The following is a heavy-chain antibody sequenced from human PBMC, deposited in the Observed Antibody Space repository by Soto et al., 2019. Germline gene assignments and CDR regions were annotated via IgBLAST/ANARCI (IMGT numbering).Heavy chain of an antibody. J-gene: IGHJ6*03. Sequence: ASVKVSCKASGYTFTSYAMHWVRQAPGQRLEWMGWINAGNGNTKYSQKFQGRVTITRDTSASTAYMELSSLRSEDTAVYYCARDANAHEYYYYYYMDVWGKGTTVTVSS. CDR2: INAGNGNT. V-gene: IGHV1-3*01. CDR1: GYTFTSYA. D-gene: IGHD6-6*01. CDR3: ARDANAHEYYYYYYMDV.